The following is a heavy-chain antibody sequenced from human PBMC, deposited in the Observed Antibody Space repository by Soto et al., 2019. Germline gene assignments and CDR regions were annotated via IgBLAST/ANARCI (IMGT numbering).Heavy chain of an antibody. V-gene: IGHV4-31*03. J-gene: IGHJ4*02. CDR2: IYYSGST. CDR3: AAARHSSGYMDY. CDR1: GASIRSGGYY. D-gene: IGHD6-19*01. Sequence: SETLSLTCTVSGASIRSGGYYWSWIRQHPGKSLEWIGYIYYSGSTYYNPSLKSRVTISVDTSKNQFSLKLSSVTAADTAVYYCAAARHSSGYMDYWGQGT.